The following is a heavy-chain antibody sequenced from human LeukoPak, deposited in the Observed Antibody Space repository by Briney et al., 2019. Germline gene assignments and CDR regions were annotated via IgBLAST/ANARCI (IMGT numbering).Heavy chain of an antibody. Sequence: GGSLRLSCAASGFTFSSYWMNWVRHAPGKGLVWVSRIASDGSSTTYADSVKGRFSISRDNAKNTLYLQMNSLRVDDTAVYYCAKLLYRLAAAGPDFWGQGTLVTVSA. CDR2: IASDGSST. V-gene: IGHV3-74*01. J-gene: IGHJ4*02. CDR1: GFTFSSYW. CDR3: AKLLYRLAAAGPDF. D-gene: IGHD6-13*01.